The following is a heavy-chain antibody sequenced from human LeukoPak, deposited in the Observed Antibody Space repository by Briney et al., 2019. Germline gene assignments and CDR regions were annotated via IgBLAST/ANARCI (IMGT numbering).Heavy chain of an antibody. Sequence: GASVKVSCKVSGYTLTELSMHWVRQAPGKGLEWMGGFDPEDGETIYAQKFQGRVTMTEDTSTDTAYMELSRLRSDDTAVYYCARGDFSRPNWFDPWGQGTLVTVSS. D-gene: IGHD6-6*01. CDR3: ARGDFSRPNWFDP. V-gene: IGHV1-24*01. J-gene: IGHJ5*02. CDR2: FDPEDGET. CDR1: GYTLTELS.